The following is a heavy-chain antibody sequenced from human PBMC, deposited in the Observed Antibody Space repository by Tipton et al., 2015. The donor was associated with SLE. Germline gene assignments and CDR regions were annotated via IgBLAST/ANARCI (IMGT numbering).Heavy chain of an antibody. V-gene: IGHV4-34*01. D-gene: IGHD3-10*01. Sequence: TLSLTCAVYGGSFSGYYWSWIRQPPGKGLEWIGEINHSGSTNYNPSLKSRVTISVDTSKNQFSLKLSSVTAADTAVYYCAKRFGSGAFDIWGQGTMVTVSS. CDR2: INHSGST. CDR1: GGSFSGYY. J-gene: IGHJ3*02. CDR3: AKRFGSGAFDI.